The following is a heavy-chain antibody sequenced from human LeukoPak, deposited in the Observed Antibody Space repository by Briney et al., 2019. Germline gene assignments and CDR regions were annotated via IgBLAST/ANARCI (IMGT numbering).Heavy chain of an antibody. CDR1: GGSISSYY. CDR2: IYYSGST. J-gene: IGHJ4*02. CDR3: ARHGDLYSSNWLYYFDN. D-gene: IGHD6-13*01. V-gene: IGHV4-59*08. Sequence: SETLSLTCTASGGSISSYYWSWIRQPPGKGLEWIGYIYYSGSTNYKSSLKSRVTISVDTSKNQFSLKLSSVTAADTAVYYCARHGDLYSSNWLYYFDNWGQGTLVTVSS.